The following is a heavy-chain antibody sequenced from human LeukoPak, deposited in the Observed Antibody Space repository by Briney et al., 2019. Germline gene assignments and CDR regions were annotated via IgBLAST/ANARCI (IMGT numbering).Heavy chain of an antibody. CDR1: GFTFSSYS. J-gene: IGHJ4*02. CDR3: ARLVVARYYFDY. CDR2: ISSSSSYI. Sequence: PGGSLRLSCAASGFTFSSYSMNWVRQAPGKGLEWVSSISSSSSYIYYADSVKGRFTISRDNAKNSLYLQMNSLRAEDTAVYYCARLVVARYYFDYWGQGTLVTVSS. V-gene: IGHV3-21*01. D-gene: IGHD3-22*01.